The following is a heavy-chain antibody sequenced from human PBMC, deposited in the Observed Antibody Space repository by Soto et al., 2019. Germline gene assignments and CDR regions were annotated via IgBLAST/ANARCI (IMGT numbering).Heavy chain of an antibody. Sequence: PSETLSLTCTVSGGSISSYYWSWIRQPPGKGLEWIGYIYYSGSTNYNPSLKSRVTISVDTSKNQFSLKLSSVTAADTAVYYCARSITIFGVVSFPHYMDVWGKGTTVTVSS. CDR2: IYYSGST. V-gene: IGHV4-59*08. CDR3: ARSITIFGVVSFPHYMDV. CDR1: GGSISSYY. D-gene: IGHD3-3*01. J-gene: IGHJ6*03.